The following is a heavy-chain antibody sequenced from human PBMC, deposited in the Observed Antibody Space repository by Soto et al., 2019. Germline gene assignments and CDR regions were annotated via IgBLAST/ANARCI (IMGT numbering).Heavy chain of an antibody. D-gene: IGHD1-1*01. CDR3: ATVPIVGTTPYSFGF. CDR2: IYYSGST. Sequence: QLQLQESGPGLVKPSETLSLTCTVSGGSFDSTGYYWAWDRQPPGKGLEWIAYIYYSGSTYYNPSLKSRLTISVDTSRNQLSLSLSSVTAADTAVYYCATVPIVGTTPYSFGFWGQGTLVTVSS. CDR1: GGSFDSTGYY. J-gene: IGHJ4*02. V-gene: IGHV4-39*01.